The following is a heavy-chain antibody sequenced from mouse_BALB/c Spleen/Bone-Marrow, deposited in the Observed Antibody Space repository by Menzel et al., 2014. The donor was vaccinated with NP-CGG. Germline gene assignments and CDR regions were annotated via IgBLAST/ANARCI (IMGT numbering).Heavy chain of an antibody. CDR1: GYTFTSYW. J-gene: IGHJ2*01. V-gene: IGHV1S132*01. D-gene: IGHD2-4*01. Sequence: QVQLQQSGAELVKPGASVKLSCKTSGYTFTSYWIHWVKQRPGQGLGWIGEIFPGTGTTYYNEKFKDKATLTIDTSSSTAYMQLSSLTSEDSSVDFCARKGISTVIAPAYYFDYWGQGSTLTVSS. CDR3: ARKGISTVIAPAYYFDY. CDR2: IFPGTGTT.